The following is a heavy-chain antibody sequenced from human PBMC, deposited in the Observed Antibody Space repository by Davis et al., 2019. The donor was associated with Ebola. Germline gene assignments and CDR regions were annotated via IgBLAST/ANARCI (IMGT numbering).Heavy chain of an antibody. CDR1: GGSFSASY. D-gene: IGHD6-19*01. CDR3: ALNSSGSDLNAFDI. Sequence: PSETLSLTCAVYGGSFSASYWSWIRQPPGKGLEWIGEINHSGLTNYNPSLKSRVTISVDTSKNQFSLRLTSVSAADAGVYYCALNSSGSDLNAFDIWGQGTAVTVSS. J-gene: IGHJ3*02. V-gene: IGHV4-34*01. CDR2: INHSGLT.